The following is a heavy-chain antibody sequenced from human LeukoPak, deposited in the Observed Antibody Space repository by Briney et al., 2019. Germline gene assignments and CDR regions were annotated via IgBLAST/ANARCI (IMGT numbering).Heavy chain of an antibody. CDR3: ARHGRMGTINPSS. J-gene: IGHJ5*02. CDR2: MYYSGST. CDR1: GGSISNSSYY. D-gene: IGHD5-24*01. Sequence: SETLSLTCTVSGGSISNSSYYWGWIRQPPGKGLEWIGSMYYSGSTYYNPSLRSRATISVDTANNQFSLKLSSVTAADTAVYYCARHGRMGTINPSSWGQGTLVTVSS. V-gene: IGHV4-39*01.